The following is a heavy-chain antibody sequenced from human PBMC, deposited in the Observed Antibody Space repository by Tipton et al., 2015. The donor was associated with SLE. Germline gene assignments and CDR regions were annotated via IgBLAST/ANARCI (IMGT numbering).Heavy chain of an antibody. Sequence: TLSLTCTVSGGSISSSSYYWSWIRQPPGKGLEWIGEINHSGSTNYNPSLKSRVTISVDTSKNQFSLKLSSVTAADTAVYYCARLPIFAGPDAAFDIWGRGTMVTVSS. V-gene: IGHV4-39*07. CDR1: GGSISSSSYY. D-gene: IGHD2-21*01. J-gene: IGHJ3*02. CDR2: INHSGST. CDR3: ARLPIFAGPDAAFDI.